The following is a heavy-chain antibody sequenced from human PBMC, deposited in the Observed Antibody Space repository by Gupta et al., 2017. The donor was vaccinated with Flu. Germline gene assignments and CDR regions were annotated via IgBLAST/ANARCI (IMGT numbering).Heavy chain of an antibody. CDR2: MSSKGGST. V-gene: IGHV3-64D*06. CDR1: GFTFDHYA. J-gene: IGHJ4*02. Sequence: EVQLVETGGGLVQPGGSMRLSCSTSGFTFDHYAVHWVRQPPGKGLEYVSGMSSKGGSTFYADSVKGRFSISRDNSKNTVYLQMSSLITDDTAVYYCVKPVFGQLVRPNFDSWGQGALVTVSS. D-gene: IGHD6-6*01. CDR3: VKPVFGQLVRPNFDS.